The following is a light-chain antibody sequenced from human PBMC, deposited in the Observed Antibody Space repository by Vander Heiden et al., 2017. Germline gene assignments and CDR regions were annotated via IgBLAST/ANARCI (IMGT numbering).Light chain of an antibody. J-gene: IGLJ2*01. V-gene: IGLV1-36*01. CDR2: NDD. Sequence: HSLLTHPPSLSHAPNQRVTICGSGRNSNVGKNGVNWYQHLPGKAPKLLIYNDDLLNSGVSDRFSGSRSGASASLAISGLQAEDEGDYYCASWDDSLNAVVFGGGTKLAVL. CDR3: ASWDDSLNAVV. CDR1: NSNVGKNG.